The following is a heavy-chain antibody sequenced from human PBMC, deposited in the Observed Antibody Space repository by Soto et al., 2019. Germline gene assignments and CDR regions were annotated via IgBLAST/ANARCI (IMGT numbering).Heavy chain of an antibody. D-gene: IGHD5-12*01. V-gene: IGHV3-30*14. CDR3: ANEVDVAFSSLQYGMDV. CDR1: GFTFNNFA. J-gene: IGHJ6*02. CDR2: ISYDGTYK. Sequence: GGSLRLSCAASGFTFNNFAMHWVRQAPGKGLEWVAFISYDGTYKYYADSVRGRFTVYRDNSRSTLFLQMNSLKFEDTAVYVCANEVDVAFSSLQYGMDVWGQGTTVTVSS.